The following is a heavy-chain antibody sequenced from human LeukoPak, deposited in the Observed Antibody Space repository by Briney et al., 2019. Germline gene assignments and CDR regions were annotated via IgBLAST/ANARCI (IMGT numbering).Heavy chain of an antibody. D-gene: IGHD6-19*01. Sequence: PSETLSLTCTVSGGSISSYYWSWIRQPPGKGLEWIGYMSNSGSTNYNPSLKSRVTISVDTSKNQFSLKLSSVTAADTAVYYCARHSAWRYFDYWGQGTLVTVSS. J-gene: IGHJ4*02. V-gene: IGHV4-59*01. CDR3: ARHSAWRYFDY. CDR2: MSNSGST. CDR1: GGSISSYY.